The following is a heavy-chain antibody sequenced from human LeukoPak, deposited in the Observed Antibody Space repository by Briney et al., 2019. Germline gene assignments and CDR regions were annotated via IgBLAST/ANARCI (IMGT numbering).Heavy chain of an antibody. CDR1: GGSFSGYY. V-gene: IGHV4-34*01. CDR3: ARGCVGYSYGYYYYYYMDV. CDR2: INHSGST. D-gene: IGHD5-18*01. Sequence: SETLSLTCAVYGGSFSGYYWSWIRQPPGKGLEWIGEINHSGSTNYNPSLKSRVTISVDTSKNQFSLKLSSVTAADTAVYYCARGCVGYSYGYYYYYYMDVWGKGTTVTISS. J-gene: IGHJ6*03.